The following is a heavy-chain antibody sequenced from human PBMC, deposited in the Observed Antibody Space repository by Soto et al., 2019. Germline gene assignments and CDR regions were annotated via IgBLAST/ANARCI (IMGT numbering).Heavy chain of an antibody. J-gene: IGHJ4*02. CDR2: AYYSEST. Sequence: AETLSRSFPVSGASIRSGTYQWGWIRQPPVRGLEWIGSAYYSESTYYNPSLKSRVTISVYTSNNQFSLKVSSVTAADTAVYYCARDRNWRVESWGQRTLDTVSS. D-gene: IGHD1-1*01. CDR3: ARDRNWRVES. V-gene: IGHV4-39*02. CDR1: GASIRSGTYQ.